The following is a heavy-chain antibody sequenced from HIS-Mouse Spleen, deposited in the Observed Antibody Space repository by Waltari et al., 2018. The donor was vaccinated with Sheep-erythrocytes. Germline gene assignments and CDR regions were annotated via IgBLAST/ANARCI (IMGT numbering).Heavy chain of an antibody. J-gene: IGHJ4*02. V-gene: IGHV1-69*04. Sequence: QVQLVQSGAEVKKPGSSVQVSCKASGGTFSSYAISWVRQAPGQGLEWMGRIIPILGIANYAQKFQGRVTITADKSTSTAYMELSSLRSEDTAVYYCAQTGATTPHFDYWGQGTLVTVSS. CDR3: AQTGATTPHFDY. CDR1: GGTFSSYA. CDR2: IIPILGIA. D-gene: IGHD1-26*01.